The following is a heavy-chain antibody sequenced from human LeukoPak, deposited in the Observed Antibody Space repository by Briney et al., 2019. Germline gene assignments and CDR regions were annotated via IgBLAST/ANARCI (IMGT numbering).Heavy chain of an antibody. V-gene: IGHV1-69*05. CDR1: GGTFSSYA. Sequence: GSSVRVSCKASGGTFSSYAISWVRQAPGQGLEWMGGIIPIFGTANYAQKFQGRDTITTDESTSTAYMELSSLRSEDTAVYYCARSGGDRTAFYYYYYMDVWGKGTTVTVSS. D-gene: IGHD2-15*01. CDR2: IIPIFGTA. CDR3: ARSGGDRTAFYYYYYMDV. J-gene: IGHJ6*03.